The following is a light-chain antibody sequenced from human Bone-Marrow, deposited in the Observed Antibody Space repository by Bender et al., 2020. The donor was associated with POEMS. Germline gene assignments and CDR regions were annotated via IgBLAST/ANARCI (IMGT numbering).Light chain of an antibody. V-gene: IGLV2-14*01. CDR2: DVS. Sequence: QSALTQPASVSGSPGQSITISCSGTTSDVGGYNYVSWYQQHPGKGPKLMIYDVSDRPSGVSNRFSGSKSGNTASLTISGLQAEDEADYYCSSYRSSNTVVCGGGTKLTVL. CDR1: TSDVGGYNY. J-gene: IGLJ2*01. CDR3: SSYRSSNTVV.